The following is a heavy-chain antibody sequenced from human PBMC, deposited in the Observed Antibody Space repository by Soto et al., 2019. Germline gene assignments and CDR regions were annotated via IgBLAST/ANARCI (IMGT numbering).Heavy chain of an antibody. CDR3: ARDGGNSDYYYGMDV. Sequence: SETLSLTCTVSGGSISSGDYYWSWIRQPPGKGLEWIGYIYYSGSTYYNPSLKSRVTISVDTSKNQFSLKLSSVTAADTAVYYCARDGGNSDYYYGMDVWGQGTTVTVSS. J-gene: IGHJ6*02. CDR2: IYYSGST. D-gene: IGHD2-21*02. V-gene: IGHV4-30-4*01. CDR1: GGSISSGDYY.